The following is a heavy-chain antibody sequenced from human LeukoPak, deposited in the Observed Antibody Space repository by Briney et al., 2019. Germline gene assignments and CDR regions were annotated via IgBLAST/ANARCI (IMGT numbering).Heavy chain of an antibody. CDR3: ARGYASGTYYSDY. CDR2: ISGSGGNT. CDR1: GFTFSDYA. D-gene: IGHD3-10*01. J-gene: IGHJ4*02. V-gene: IGHV3-23*01. Sequence: GGSLRLSCAASGFTFSDYAMSWVRQAPGKGLEWVSAISGSGGNTYYADSVRGRFTISRDKSKNTLFLQMNGLGAEDTAVYYCARGYASGTYYSDYWGQGTLVTVSS.